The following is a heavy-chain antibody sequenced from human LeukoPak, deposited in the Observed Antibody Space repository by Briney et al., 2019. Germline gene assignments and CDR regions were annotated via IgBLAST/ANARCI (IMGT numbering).Heavy chain of an antibody. CDR1: GGSISSGGYY. D-gene: IGHD3-9*01. Sequence: SETLSLTCTVSGGSISSGGYYWSWIRQHPGKGLEWIGYIYYSGSTNYNPSLKSRVTISVDTSKNQFSLKLSSVTAADTAVYYCARGATEIDILTGLDYWGQGTLVTVSS. CDR2: IYYSGST. J-gene: IGHJ4*02. V-gene: IGHV4-61*08. CDR3: ARGATEIDILTGLDY.